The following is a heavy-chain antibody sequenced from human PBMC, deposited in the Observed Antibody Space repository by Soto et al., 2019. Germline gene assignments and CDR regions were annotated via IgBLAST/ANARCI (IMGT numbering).Heavy chain of an antibody. CDR1: GGSISSGGYY. V-gene: IGHV4-31*03. CDR3: ARVPYYDFWSGYHLPEDY. J-gene: IGHJ4*02. Sequence: SDTLSLTCTVSGGSISSGGYYWSWIRQHPGKGLEWIGYIYYSGSTYYNPSLKSRVTISVDTSKNQFSLKLSSVTAADTAVYYCARVPYYDFWSGYHLPEDYWGQGTLVTVSS. D-gene: IGHD3-3*01. CDR2: IYYSGST.